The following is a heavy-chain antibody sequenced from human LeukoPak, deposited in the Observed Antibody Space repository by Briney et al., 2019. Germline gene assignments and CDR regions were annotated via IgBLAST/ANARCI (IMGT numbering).Heavy chain of an antibody. CDR1: GYTFTSYY. CDR2: INPGGGST. J-gene: IGHJ6*02. CDR3: ARDQLRYDFWSGYYGPHYYYYGMDV. Sequence: ASVKVSCKASGYTFTSYYMHWVRQAPGQGLEWMGIINPGGGSTSYAQKFQGRVTMTRDTSTSTVYMELSSLRSEDTAVYYCARDQLRYDFWSGYYGPHYYYYGMDVWGQGTTVTVSS. V-gene: IGHV1-46*01. D-gene: IGHD3-3*01.